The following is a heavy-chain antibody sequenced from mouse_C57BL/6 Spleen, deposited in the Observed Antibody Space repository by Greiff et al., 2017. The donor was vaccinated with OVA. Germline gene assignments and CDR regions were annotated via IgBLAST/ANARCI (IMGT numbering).Heavy chain of an antibody. V-gene: IGHV1-55*01. CDR2: IYPASGST. J-gene: IGHJ2*01. Sequence: QVQLQQPGAELVKPGASVKMSCKASGYTFTSYWITWVKQRPGQGLEWIGDIYPASGSTNYNEKFKSKATLTVDTSSSTAYMQLSSLTSEDSAVYYCAREGGNYPYYFDYWGQGTTLTVSS. CDR3: AREGGNYPYYFDY. D-gene: IGHD2-1*01. CDR1: GYTFTSYW.